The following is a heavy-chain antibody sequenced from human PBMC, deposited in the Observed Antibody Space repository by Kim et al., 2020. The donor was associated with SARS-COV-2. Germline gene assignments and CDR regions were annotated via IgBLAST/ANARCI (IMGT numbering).Heavy chain of an antibody. CDR1: GGSISSYY. Sequence: SETLSLTCTVSGGSISSYYWSWIRQPPGKGLEWIGYIYYSGSTNYNPSLKSRVTISVDTSKNQFSLKLSSVTAADTAVYYCARQFVLYSGYGGASEYYFDYWGQGTLVTVSS. J-gene: IGHJ4*02. D-gene: IGHD5-12*01. CDR3: ARQFVLYSGYGGASEYYFDY. CDR2: IYYSGST. V-gene: IGHV4-59*08.